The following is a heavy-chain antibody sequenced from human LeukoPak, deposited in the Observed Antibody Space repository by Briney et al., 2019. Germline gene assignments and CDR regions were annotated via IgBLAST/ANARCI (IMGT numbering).Heavy chain of an antibody. J-gene: IGHJ4*02. Sequence: GGSLRLSCAASGFTFNNYAMNGVRQAPGKGLEWVAAVTGTADTTYYADSVKGRFTISRESFKETVYLQMNTLGAEETARYISTKGAPIDHWGEGALVSLSS. V-gene: IGHV3-23*01. CDR2: VTGTADTT. CDR1: GFTFNNYA. D-gene: IGHD5-24*01. CDR3: TKGAPIDH.